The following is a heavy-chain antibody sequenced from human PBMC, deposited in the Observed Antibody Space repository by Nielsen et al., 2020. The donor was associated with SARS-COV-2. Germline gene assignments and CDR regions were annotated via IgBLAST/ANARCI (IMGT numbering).Heavy chain of an antibody. J-gene: IGHJ6*02. V-gene: IGHV3-74*01. CDR1: GFTFSSYW. D-gene: IGHD3-22*01. Sequence: GGSLRLSCAASGFTFSSYWMHWVRQAPGKGLVWVSHINSDGSSTSYADSVKGRFTISRDNAKNTLYLQMNSLRAEDTAVYYCARSEYYDSSGYYMYYYYGMDVWGQGTTVTVSS. CDR3: ARSEYYDSSGYYMYYYYGMDV. CDR2: INSDGSST.